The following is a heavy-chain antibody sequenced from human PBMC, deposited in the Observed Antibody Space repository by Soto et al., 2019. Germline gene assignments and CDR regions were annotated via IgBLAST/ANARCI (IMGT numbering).Heavy chain of an antibody. CDR1: GFTFSDYA. V-gene: IGHV3-23*01. D-gene: IGHD3-3*01. CDR2: ITGSSSNL. Sequence: GGSLRLSRAASGFTFSDYAMSWVRQAPGKGLEWVTTITGSSSNLYYTDSVKGRFAISRDNSRNILFLQMNSLTAEDTAVYYCAKGGDVYRLLAHQYWGKETIVNISS. J-gene: IGHJ6*04. CDR3: AKGGDVYRLLAHQY.